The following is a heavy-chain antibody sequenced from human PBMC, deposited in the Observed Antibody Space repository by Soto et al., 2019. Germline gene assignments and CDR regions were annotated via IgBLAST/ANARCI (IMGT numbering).Heavy chain of an antibody. V-gene: IGHV1-18*01. J-gene: IGHJ5*02. CDR2: INAYNGNT. CDR3: ARVLPPFDP. CDR1: SYTFDIYG. Sequence: ASVKVSCEASSYTFDIYGITWLRQAPGQGLEWMGWINAYNGNTNYAQKLQGRVTMTTDTSTSTAYMELRSLRSDDTAVYYCARVLPPFDPWGQGTLVTVSS.